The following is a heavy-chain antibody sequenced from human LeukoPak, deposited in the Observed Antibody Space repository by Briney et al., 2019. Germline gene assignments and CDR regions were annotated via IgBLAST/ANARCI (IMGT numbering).Heavy chain of an antibody. D-gene: IGHD1-26*01. CDR2: IYYSGTT. Sequence: SETLSLTCTVSGGSVSSGSFYWIWIRQPPGKGLECIGYIYYSGTTNDNPSLKSRVTISVDTSKNQFSLKLSSVTAADTAVYYCAREGRSGSYEYWGQGTLVTVSS. CDR1: GGSVSSGSFY. CDR3: AREGRSGSYEY. V-gene: IGHV4-61*01. J-gene: IGHJ4*02.